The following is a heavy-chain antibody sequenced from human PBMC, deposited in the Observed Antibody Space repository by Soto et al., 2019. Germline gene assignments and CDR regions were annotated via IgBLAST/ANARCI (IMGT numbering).Heavy chain of an antibody. Sequence: PGGSLRLSCAASGFTFTDYSMNWVRQSPEKGLEWVSAITGTGGNTYYADSVKGRFTISRDNPKNTLYLQMNSLRADDTAVYFCARRSLIPATGTESTRYFGYWGQGTPVTVSS. J-gene: IGHJ4*02. CDR1: GFTFTDYS. V-gene: IGHV3-23*01. D-gene: IGHD6-13*01. CDR2: ITGTGGNT. CDR3: ARRSLIPATGTESTRYFGY.